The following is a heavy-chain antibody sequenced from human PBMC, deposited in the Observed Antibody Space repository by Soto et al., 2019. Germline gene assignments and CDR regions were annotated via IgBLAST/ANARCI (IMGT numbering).Heavy chain of an antibody. D-gene: IGHD5-12*01. CDR2: ISWNSGSI. CDR1: GFTFDDYA. CDR3: AKERGYSGYASLDY. Sequence: EVQLVESGGGLVQPGRSLRLSCAASGFTFDDYAMHWVRQAPGKGLEWVSGISWNSGSIGYADSVKGRFTISRDNAKNSLYLQMNSLRAEDTALYYCAKERGYSGYASLDYWGQGTLVTVSS. J-gene: IGHJ4*02. V-gene: IGHV3-9*01.